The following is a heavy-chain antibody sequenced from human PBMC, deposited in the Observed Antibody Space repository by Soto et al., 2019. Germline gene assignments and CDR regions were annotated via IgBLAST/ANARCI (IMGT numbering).Heavy chain of an antibody. Sequence: PGESLKISCAASGFTFSSYGMHWVRQAPGKGLEWVAVIWYDGSNKYYADSVKGRFTISRDSSKNTLYLQMNSLRAEDTAVYYCAGVYDFWSALYGMDVWGQGTTVTVSS. D-gene: IGHD3-3*01. CDR1: GFTFSSYG. CDR3: AGVYDFWSALYGMDV. CDR2: IWYDGSNK. J-gene: IGHJ6*02. V-gene: IGHV3-33*01.